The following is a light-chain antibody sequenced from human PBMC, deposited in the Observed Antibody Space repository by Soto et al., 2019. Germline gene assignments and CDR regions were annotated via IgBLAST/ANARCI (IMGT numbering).Light chain of an antibody. Sequence: GLTQSAGTLSLSTGERATLSWRASQSVSSSYLAWYQQKTGQAPRLFIYGASSRATGIPDRFSGSGYGTDFNLTIRRLETEDAAVYVCQQYGSSPITFGQGTRLEIK. CDR2: GAS. J-gene: IGKJ5*01. V-gene: IGKV3-20*01. CDR3: QQYGSSPIT. CDR1: QSVSSSY.